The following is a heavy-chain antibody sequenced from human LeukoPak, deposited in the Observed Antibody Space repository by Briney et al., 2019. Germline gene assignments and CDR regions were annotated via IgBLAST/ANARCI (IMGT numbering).Heavy chain of an antibody. CDR2: INWNGDNP. V-gene: IGHV3-20*04. Sequence: GGSLRLSCEASGFTFEDYGMTWVRQRPGKGPEYVCEINWNGDNPVYENSLRGRFTISRDNAKNSVYLQMSSLRVDDTAFYYCARRSVAGATTGYYYDSWGQGTLVTVSS. CDR3: ARRSVAGATTGYYYDS. J-gene: IGHJ4*02. D-gene: IGHD1-26*01. CDR1: GFTFEDYG.